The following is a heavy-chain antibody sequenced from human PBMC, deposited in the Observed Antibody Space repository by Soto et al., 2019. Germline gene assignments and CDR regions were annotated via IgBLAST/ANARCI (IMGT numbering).Heavy chain of an antibody. CDR3: ARDRTYYYDSSGYSLAGMDV. D-gene: IGHD3-22*01. V-gene: IGHV4-61*01. J-gene: IGHJ6*02. CDR2: IYYSGST. CDR1: GGSVSSGSYY. Sequence: QVQLQESGPGLVKPSETLSLTCTVSGGSVSSGSYYWSWIRQPPGKGLEWIGYIYYSGSTNYNPSLKSRVTISVDTSKNQFTLKLSSVTAADTAVYYCARDRTYYYDSSGYSLAGMDVWGQGTTVTVSS.